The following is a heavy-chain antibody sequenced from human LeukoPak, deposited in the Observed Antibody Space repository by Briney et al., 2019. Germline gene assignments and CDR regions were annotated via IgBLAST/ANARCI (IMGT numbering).Heavy chain of an antibody. V-gene: IGHV3-23*01. J-gene: IGHJ6*03. CDR2: ISASGGTT. CDR1: GFTFINYG. D-gene: IGHD3-16*02. CDR3: AKDGGLSYFSYMDV. Sequence: PGGSLRLSCAASGFTFINYGMTWVRQAPGKGLEWVAGISASGGTTYYADSVKGRFIISRDNSKNTLYLQMKSLRAEDTALYYCAKDGGLSYFSYMDVWGIGTTVTVSS.